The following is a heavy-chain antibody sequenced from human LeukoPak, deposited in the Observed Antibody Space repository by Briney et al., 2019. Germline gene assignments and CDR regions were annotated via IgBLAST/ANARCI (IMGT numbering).Heavy chain of an antibody. CDR2: MNPNTGNA. J-gene: IGHJ5*02. V-gene: IGHV1-8*01. D-gene: IGHD1-26*01. CDR1: GYTFTSYD. Sequence: ASVKVSCKASGYTFTSYDINWVRQATGQGLEWLGWMNPNTGNAVYAQKFRGRVTMTGNTSIRTAYMELSSLKSDDTAVYYCARGSADAAVTALFGSGNAQNYFDPWGQGTLVTVSS. CDR3: ARGSADAAVTALFGSGNAQNYFDP.